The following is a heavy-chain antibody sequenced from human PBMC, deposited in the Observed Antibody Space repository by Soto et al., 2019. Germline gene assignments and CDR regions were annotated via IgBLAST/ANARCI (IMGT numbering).Heavy chain of an antibody. CDR1: GFSFTNFA. CDR3: AKDDFTDRGDDYFDY. V-gene: IGHV3-23*01. D-gene: IGHD2-21*02. J-gene: IGHJ4*02. Sequence: EVQLLESGGGLVQPGGSLRLSCAASGFSFTNFAMSWVRQAPGKGLEWVAGIGASGDITWYADSVKGRLSISRDNSKNTLYLQLNSLRFEDTAVYYYAKDDFTDRGDDYFDYWGPGTLVTVSS. CDR2: IGASGDIT.